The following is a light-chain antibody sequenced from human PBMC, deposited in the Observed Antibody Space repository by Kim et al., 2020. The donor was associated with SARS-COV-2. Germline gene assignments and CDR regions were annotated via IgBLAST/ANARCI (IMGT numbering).Light chain of an antibody. CDR1: QSVSSSY. CDR2: GAS. CDR3: QQYGSSPLT. Sequence: LSPGERATRSCRASQSVSSSYLAWYQHKAGQAPRLLIYGASSRATGIPDRFTGSGSWTDFTLTINRLEPEDFAVYYCQQYGSSPLTFGGGTKV. V-gene: IGKV3-20*01. J-gene: IGKJ4*01.